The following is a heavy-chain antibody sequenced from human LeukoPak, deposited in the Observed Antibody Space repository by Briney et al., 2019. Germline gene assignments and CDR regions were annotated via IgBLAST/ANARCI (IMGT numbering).Heavy chain of an antibody. CDR1: GGSFSGYY. D-gene: IGHD3-16*02. CDR3: ARSASYYDYVWGSYRPNWFDP. V-gene: IGHV4-34*01. CDR2: INHSGST. Sequence: PSETLSLTCAVYGGSFSGYYWSWIRQPPGKGLEWIGEINHSGSTNYNPSLKSRVTISVDTSKNQFYLKLSSVTAADTAVYYCARSASYYDYVWGSYRPNWFDPWGQGTLVTVSS. J-gene: IGHJ5*02.